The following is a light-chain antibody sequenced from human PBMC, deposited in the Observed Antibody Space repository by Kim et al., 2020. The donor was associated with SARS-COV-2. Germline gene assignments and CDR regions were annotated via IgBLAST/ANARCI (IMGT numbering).Light chain of an antibody. Sequence: QSALTQPASLSESPGQSITLSCTGTISDIGGFDYVSWYQQYPGEVPKLVIYHVSRRPSGISHRFSGSKSGNTASLTISGLQAEDEARYFCSSYTSHNTVIFGGGTQLTVL. CDR1: ISDIGGFDY. V-gene: IGLV2-14*03. J-gene: IGLJ2*01. CDR2: HVS. CDR3: SSYTSHNTVI.